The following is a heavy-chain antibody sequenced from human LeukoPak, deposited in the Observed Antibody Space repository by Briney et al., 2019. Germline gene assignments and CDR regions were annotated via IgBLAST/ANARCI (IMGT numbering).Heavy chain of an antibody. V-gene: IGHV3-15*01. D-gene: IGHD6-19*01. J-gene: IGHJ4*02. CDR2: IKSKGEGGTT. Sequence: GGSLRLSCAASGFTSSNAWMSWVRQAPGKGLEWVGRIKSKGEGGTTDYAAPVKGRLTISRDDSKNMWFLQMNSLKTEDTAMYYCTTYSSGWSWGQGTLVTVSS. CDR3: TTYSSGWS. CDR1: GFTSSNAW.